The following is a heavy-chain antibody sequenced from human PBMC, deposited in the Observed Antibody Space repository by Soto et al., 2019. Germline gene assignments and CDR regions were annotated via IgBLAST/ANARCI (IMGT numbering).Heavy chain of an antibody. CDR2: IYYSGST. CDR1: GGSISSHY. V-gene: IGHV4-59*08. Sequence: QVQLQEWGPGLLKPSEPLFLNCTVSGGSISSHYWRWIRQPPGKALEWIGYIYYSGSTNYNPSLHSVLTISVATFKVQVSLKLSSVTAADTAVYYCARQQLQDSCDYYYYYMDFWCRWPAVTASS. D-gene: IGHD4-4*01. J-gene: IGHJ6*03. CDR3: ARQQLQDSCDYYYYYMDF.